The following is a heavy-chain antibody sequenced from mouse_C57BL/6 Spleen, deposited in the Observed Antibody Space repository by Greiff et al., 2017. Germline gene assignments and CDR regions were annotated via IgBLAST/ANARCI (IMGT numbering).Heavy chain of an antibody. Sequence: GGGLVQPGGSMKLSCAASGFTFSDAWMDWVRQSPEKGLEWVAEIRNKANNHATYYAESVKGRFTISRDDSKSSVYLQMNSLRAEDTGIYYCTRPPLTTVVDYYAMDYWGQGTSVTVSS. CDR2: IRNKANNHAT. CDR1: GFTFSDAW. V-gene: IGHV6-6*01. J-gene: IGHJ4*01. CDR3: TRPPLTTVVDYYAMDY. D-gene: IGHD1-1*01.